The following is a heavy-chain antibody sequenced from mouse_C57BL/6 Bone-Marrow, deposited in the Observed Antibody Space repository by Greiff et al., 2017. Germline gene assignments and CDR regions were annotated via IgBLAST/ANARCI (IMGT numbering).Heavy chain of an antibody. D-gene: IGHD2-4*01. CDR2: IYPGSGNT. CDR3: ARGGYYDYAWFAY. CDR1: GYTFTDYY. V-gene: IGHV1-76*01. J-gene: IGHJ3*01. Sequence: VQLQQSVAELVRPGASVKLSCKASGYTFTDYYINWVKQRPGQGLEWIARIYPGSGNTYYNEKLKGKAPLTAEKSSSTAYMQLSSLTSEDSAVYFCARGGYYDYAWFAYWGQGTLVTVSA.